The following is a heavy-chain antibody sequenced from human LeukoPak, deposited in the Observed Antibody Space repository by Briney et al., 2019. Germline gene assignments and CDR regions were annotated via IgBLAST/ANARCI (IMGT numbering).Heavy chain of an antibody. CDR3: ARGSVRGSTNFDY. D-gene: IGHD3-10*01. Sequence: PSQTLSLTCAISGDSVSGSPAVWNWIRQSPARGIEWLGRAYYRSKWNIDYAESVKGRIVITPDTSKNQFSLHLNSVTPEDTAVYFCARGSVRGSTNFDYWGQGTLVTVSS. V-gene: IGHV6-1*01. CDR1: GDSVSGSPAV. J-gene: IGHJ4*02. CDR2: AYYRSKWNI.